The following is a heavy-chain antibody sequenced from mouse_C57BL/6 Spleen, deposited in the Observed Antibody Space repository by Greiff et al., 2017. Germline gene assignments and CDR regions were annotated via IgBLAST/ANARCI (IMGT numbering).Heavy chain of an antibody. CDR2: IDPSDSYT. Sequence: VQLQQPGAELVKPGASVKLSCKASGYTFTSYWMQWVKQRPGQGLEWIGEIDPSDSYTHYNQKFKGKATLTVDTSSSTAYMQLSSLTSEDSAVYYCARSGDGYPFAYWGQGTLVTVSA. CDR3: ARSGDGYPFAY. V-gene: IGHV1-50*01. CDR1: GYTFTSYW. J-gene: IGHJ3*01. D-gene: IGHD2-3*01.